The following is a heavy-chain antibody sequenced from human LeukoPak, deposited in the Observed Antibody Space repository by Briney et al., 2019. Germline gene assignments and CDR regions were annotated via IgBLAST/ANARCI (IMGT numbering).Heavy chain of an antibody. CDR3: ARSSGGDTTFDY. V-gene: IGHV4-39*07. Sequence: SETLSLTCAVSGGSISSSAYFWGWVRQPPGKGLEWIANIYFTGKTYYNPSLKSRVTISVDTSKNQFSLKLSSVTAADTAVYYCARSSGGDTTFDYWGQGTLVTVSS. CDR1: GGSISSSAYF. D-gene: IGHD4-17*01. CDR2: IYFTGKT. J-gene: IGHJ4*02.